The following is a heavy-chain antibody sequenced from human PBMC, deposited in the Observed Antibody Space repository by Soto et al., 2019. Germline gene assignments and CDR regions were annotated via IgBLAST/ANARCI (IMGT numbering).Heavy chain of an antibody. D-gene: IGHD2-2*01. Sequence: KTSETLSLTCTVSGGSVNRGTYYWSWIRQPPGKGPEWIGNIYYNGSTNHNPSLKNRVTISADTSKNQFSLRLRSVTAADTAVYFCARGALVYPSTWDSHFDIWGQGIPVTVSS. CDR1: GGSVNRGTYY. V-gene: IGHV4-61*01. CDR2: IYYNGST. CDR3: ARGALVYPSTWDSHFDI. J-gene: IGHJ4*02.